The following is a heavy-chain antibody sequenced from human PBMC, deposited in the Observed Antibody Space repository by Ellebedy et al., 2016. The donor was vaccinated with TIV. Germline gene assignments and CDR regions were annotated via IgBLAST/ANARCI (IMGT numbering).Heavy chain of an antibody. CDR1: GGSLSSSSYY. D-gene: IGHD3-9*01. V-gene: IGHV4-39*01. CDR2: IHYSGGT. CDR3: ARQRRYYDWSMDV. J-gene: IGHJ6*02. Sequence: MPSETLSLTCTVSGGSLSSSSYYWGWIRQPPGKGLEWIGNIHYSGGTYYSPSLNSRVSISVDTSNNQFSLRLSSVTAADTAVYYCARQRRYYDWSMDVWGQGTTVTVSS.